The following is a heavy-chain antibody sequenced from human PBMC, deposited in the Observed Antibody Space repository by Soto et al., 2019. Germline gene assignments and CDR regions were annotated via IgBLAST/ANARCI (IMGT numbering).Heavy chain of an antibody. J-gene: IGHJ4*02. V-gene: IGHV3-30*03. D-gene: IGHD3-10*01. CDR2: ISYDGSNK. Sequence: GGSLRLSCAASGFTFSSYGMHWGRQAPGKGLEWVAVISYDGSNKYYADSVKGRFTISRDNSKNTLYLQMNSLRAEDTAVYYCARDLYRSSSHYYGSEFDSWGQGILVTVSS. CDR1: GFTFSSYG. CDR3: ARDLYRSSSHYYGSEFDS.